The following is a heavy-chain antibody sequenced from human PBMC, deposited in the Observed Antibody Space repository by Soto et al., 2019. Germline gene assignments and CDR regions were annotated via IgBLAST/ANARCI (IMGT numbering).Heavy chain of an antibody. CDR1: GYSFAGYW. CDR3: ACQRYDADRCPNFHYYFES. CDR2: IDPSDSQT. J-gene: IGHJ4*02. V-gene: IGHV5-10-1*01. Sequence: PGESLKISCKGSGYSFAGYWITWVRQKPGNGLEWMGRIDPSDSQTYYSPSFRGHVTISVTKSITTVFLQWSSLRASATAMYYCACQRYDADRCPNFHYYFESWGQGTPVTVSS. D-gene: IGHD2-8*01.